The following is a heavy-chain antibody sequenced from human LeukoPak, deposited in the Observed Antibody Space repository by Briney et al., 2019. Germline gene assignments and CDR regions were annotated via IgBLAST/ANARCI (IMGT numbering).Heavy chain of an antibody. D-gene: IGHD3-10*01. J-gene: IGHJ4*02. V-gene: IGHV3-48*04. Sequence: GGSLRLSCAASGFTFSSYSMNWVRQAPGKGLEWVSYISSSSSTIYYADSVKGRFTISRDNAKNSLYLQMSSLRAEDTAVYYCAGDTYYNYWGQGTLVTVSS. CDR1: GFTFSSYS. CDR2: ISSSSSTI. CDR3: AGDTYYNY.